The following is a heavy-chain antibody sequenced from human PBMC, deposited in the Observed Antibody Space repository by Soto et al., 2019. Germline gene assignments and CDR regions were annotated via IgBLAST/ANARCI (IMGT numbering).Heavy chain of an antibody. V-gene: IGHV4-4*07. CDR3: ARGGYSSSWRLSYDYCGMDV. J-gene: IGHJ6*02. D-gene: IGHD6-13*01. Sequence: QVQLQESGPGLVKPSETLSLTCTVSGGSISSYYWSWIRQPAGKGLEWIGRIYTSGSTNYNPSLKSRVTMSVDTSKNQFSLKLSSVTAADTAVYYCARGGYSSSWRLSYDYCGMDVWGQGTTVTVSS. CDR1: GGSISSYY. CDR2: IYTSGST.